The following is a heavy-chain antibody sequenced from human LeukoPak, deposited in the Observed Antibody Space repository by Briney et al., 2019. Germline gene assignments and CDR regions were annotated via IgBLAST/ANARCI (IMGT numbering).Heavy chain of an antibody. CDR2: INHSGST. Sequence: SETLSLTCAVYGGSFSGYYWSWIRQPPGKGLEWIGEINHSGSTNYNPSLKSRVTISVDTSKNQFSLKLSSVTAADTAVYCCARGYGDYYFDYWGQGTLVTVSS. V-gene: IGHV4-34*01. CDR3: ARGYGDYYFDY. CDR1: GGSFSGYY. J-gene: IGHJ4*02. D-gene: IGHD4-17*01.